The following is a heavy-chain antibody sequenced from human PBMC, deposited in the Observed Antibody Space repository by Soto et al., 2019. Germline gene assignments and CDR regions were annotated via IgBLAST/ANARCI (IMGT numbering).Heavy chain of an antibody. V-gene: IGHV1-45*02. CDR1: GYTFTYHY. J-gene: IGHJ3*02. D-gene: IGHD1-26*01. CDR3: AIIVGAHYAFDI. Sequence: QMQLVQSGAEVKKTGSSVKVSCKASGYTFTYHYLHWVRQAPGQALEWMGWIPPFNGNTNYAQKFQDRVTITRDRSMSTAYMELSNLRSEDTAMYYCAIIVGAHYAFDIWGQGTMVTVSS. CDR2: IPPFNGNT.